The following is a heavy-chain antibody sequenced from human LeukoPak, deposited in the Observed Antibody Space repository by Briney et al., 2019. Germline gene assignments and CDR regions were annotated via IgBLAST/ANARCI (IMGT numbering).Heavy chain of an antibody. Sequence: SETLFLTCTVSRGSISSSNYYWGWIRQPPGKGLEWIGNIYYSGSTYYNPSLKSRVTISVDTSKNQFSLKLSSVTAADTAVYYCARQGTRGYSYGPIDYWGQGTLVTVSS. D-gene: IGHD5-18*01. CDR1: RGSISSSNYY. CDR3: ARQGTRGYSYGPIDY. CDR2: IYYSGST. V-gene: IGHV4-39*01. J-gene: IGHJ4*02.